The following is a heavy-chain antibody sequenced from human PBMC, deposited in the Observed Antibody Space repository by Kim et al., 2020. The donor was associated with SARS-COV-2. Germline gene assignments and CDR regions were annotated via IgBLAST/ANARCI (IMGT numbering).Heavy chain of an antibody. V-gene: IGHV4-34*01. CDR3: AASGSYYGAWFDP. CDR1: GGSFSGYY. Sequence: SETLSLTCAVYGGSFSGYYWSWIRQPPGKGLEWIGEINHSGSTNYNPSLKSRVTISVDTSKNQFSLKLSSVTAADTAVYYCAASGSYYGAWFDPWGQGTLVTVSS. CDR2: INHSGST. J-gene: IGHJ5*02. D-gene: IGHD1-26*01.